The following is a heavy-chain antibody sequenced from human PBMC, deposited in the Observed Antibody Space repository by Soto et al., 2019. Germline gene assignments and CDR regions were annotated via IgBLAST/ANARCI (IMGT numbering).Heavy chain of an antibody. CDR2: IYYSGST. Sequence: SETLSLTCTVSGGSISSGGYYWSWIRQHPGKGLEWIGYIYYSGSTYYNPSLKSRVTISVETSKNQFSLKLSSVTAADTAVYYCAWGGSSSWSFAFDIWGQGTMVTVSS. J-gene: IGHJ3*02. D-gene: IGHD6-13*01. V-gene: IGHV4-31*03. CDR3: AWGGSSSWSFAFDI. CDR1: GGSISSGGYY.